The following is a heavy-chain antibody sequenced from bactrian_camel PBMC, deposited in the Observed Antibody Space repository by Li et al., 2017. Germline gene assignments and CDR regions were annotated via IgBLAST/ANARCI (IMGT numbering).Heavy chain of an antibody. V-gene: IGHV3S25*01. Sequence: QVQLVESGGGSVQTGGSLRLSCTASGFTFSSYWMHWVRQAPGKGLEWVSVINSGGSTSYYADSVNGRFTISRDNAKNTVYLQMNSLKPEDTAVYYCVKPEVSSTWAHFGYWGQGTQVTVS. CDR1: GFTFSSYW. CDR3: VKPEVSSTWAHFGY. CDR2: INSGGSTS. J-gene: IGHJ6*01.